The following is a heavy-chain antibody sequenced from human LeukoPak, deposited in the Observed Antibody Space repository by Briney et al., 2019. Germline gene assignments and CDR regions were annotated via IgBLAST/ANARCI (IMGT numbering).Heavy chain of an antibody. CDR3: ARGGTDGYVNDEFDM. CDR1: GFTFRSYW. V-gene: IGHV3-7*02. CDR2: IKQDGSEK. Sequence: PGGSLRLSCAASGFTFRSYWMNWVCQAPGKGLEWVANIKQDGSEKYYVDSVKGRFTISRDNAKNSLGLQMSSLRADDTALYYCARGGTDGYVNDEFDMWGQGTMVTVSS. J-gene: IGHJ3*02. D-gene: IGHD5-24*01.